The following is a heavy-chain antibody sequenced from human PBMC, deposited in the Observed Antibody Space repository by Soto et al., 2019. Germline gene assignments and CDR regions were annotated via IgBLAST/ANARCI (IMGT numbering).Heavy chain of an antibody. D-gene: IGHD6-6*01. V-gene: IGHV4-31*03. CDR3: AREVQLVRLRSFDY. Sequence: TLSLTCTVSGGSISSGCYYWSWIRQHPGKGLEWIGYIYYSGSTYYNPSLKSRVTISVDTSKNQFSLKLSSVTAADTAVYYCAREVQLVRLRSFDYWGQGTLVTVSS. CDR2: IYYSGST. CDR1: GGSISSGCYY. J-gene: IGHJ4*02.